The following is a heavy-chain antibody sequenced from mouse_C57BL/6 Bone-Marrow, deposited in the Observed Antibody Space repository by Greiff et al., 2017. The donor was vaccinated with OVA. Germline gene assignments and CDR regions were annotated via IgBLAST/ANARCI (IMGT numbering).Heavy chain of an antibody. Sequence: QVQLQQPGAELVMPGASVKLSCKASGYTFTSYWMHWVKQRPGQGLEWIGEIDPSDSYTNYYQKFKGKSTLTVDRSSSTTYTQLNRLTSETSEVSYCYATGSYGGDWGQGTTLTVSS. CDR3: YATGSYGGD. D-gene: IGHD1-1*02. V-gene: IGHV1-69*01. J-gene: IGHJ2*01. CDR1: GYTFTSYW. CDR2: IDPSDSYT.